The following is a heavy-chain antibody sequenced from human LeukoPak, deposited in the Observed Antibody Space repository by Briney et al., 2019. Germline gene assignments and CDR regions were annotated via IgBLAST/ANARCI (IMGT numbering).Heavy chain of an antibody. D-gene: IGHD2-2*01. J-gene: IGHJ6*03. CDR2: IKQDGSEK. CDR1: GFTFSSYW. V-gene: IGHV3-7*01. CDR3: ARVSSVSRGPPIYMDV. Sequence: GGSLRLSCAASGFTFSSYWMSWVRQAPGKGLEWVANIKQDGSEKYYVDSVKGRFTISRDNAKNSLYLQMNSLRAEDTAVYYCARVSSVSRGPPIYMDVWGKETTVTVSS.